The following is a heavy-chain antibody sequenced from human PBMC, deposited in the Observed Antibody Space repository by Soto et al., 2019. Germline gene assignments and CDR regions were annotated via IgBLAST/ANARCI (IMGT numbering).Heavy chain of an antibody. D-gene: IGHD6-19*01. Sequence: QVHLQESGPRLVEPSETLSLTCSVSGDSIRNSGHYWGWVRQPPGKGLVWLGSVYYSGTSYRKPSPQSRLPMSIDTSKNQFSLRLTSVTAADTAIYYCARPATVAPPDAFQVWSQGTLVTVSS. CDR2: VYYSGTS. J-gene: IGHJ3*01. CDR1: GDSIRNSGHY. CDR3: ARPATVAPPDAFQV. V-gene: IGHV4-39*01.